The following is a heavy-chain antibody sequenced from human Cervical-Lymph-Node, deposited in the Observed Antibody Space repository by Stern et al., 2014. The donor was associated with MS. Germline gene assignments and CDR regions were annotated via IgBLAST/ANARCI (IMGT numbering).Heavy chain of an antibody. J-gene: IGHJ3*02. V-gene: IGHV2-70*01. CDR3: ARFYSSSSFADAFDI. D-gene: IGHD6-6*01. CDR1: GFSLTTSGMC. Sequence: QVTLKESGPALVKPTQTLTLTCTFSGFSLTTSGMCVSWIRQPPGKALEWLAFIEWDDDKSYNTSLKTRLTISKDTSKNQVVLTMTNMDPVDTATYYCARFYSSSSFADAFDIWGQGTMVTVSS. CDR2: IEWDDDK.